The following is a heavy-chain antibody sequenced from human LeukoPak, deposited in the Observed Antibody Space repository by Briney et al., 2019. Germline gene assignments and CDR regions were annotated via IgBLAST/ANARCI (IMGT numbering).Heavy chain of an antibody. J-gene: IGHJ3*02. Sequence: SETLALTCTVAGGSIRSYYWSWIRQPPGKGLEWIGYIYYSGSTNYNPSLKSRVTISVDTSKNQFSLKLSSVTAADTAVYYCARVGPQSWASYAFDIWGQGTMVTVSS. D-gene: IGHD1-26*01. CDR1: GGSIRSYY. V-gene: IGHV4-59*01. CDR2: IYYSGST. CDR3: ARVGPQSWASYAFDI.